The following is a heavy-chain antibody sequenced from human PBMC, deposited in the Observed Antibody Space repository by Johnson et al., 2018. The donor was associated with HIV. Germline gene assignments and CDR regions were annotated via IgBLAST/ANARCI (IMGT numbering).Heavy chain of an antibody. D-gene: IGHD2-15*01. J-gene: IGHJ3*02. Sequence: MQLVESGGGVVRPGGSLRLSCAASGFTFDDYGMSWVRQAPGKGLEWVSAIKWKGGSTDYADSVKGRFTISRDNSKNTLYLQMNSLRAEDTAVYYCARELPGGDAFDIWGQGTMVTVSS. CDR1: GFTFDDYG. CDR3: ARELPGGDAFDI. CDR2: IKWKGGST. V-gene: IGHV3-20*04.